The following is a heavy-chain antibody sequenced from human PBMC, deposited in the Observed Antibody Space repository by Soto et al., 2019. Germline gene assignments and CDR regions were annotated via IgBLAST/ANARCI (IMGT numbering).Heavy chain of an antibody. CDR3: AGWTVGAPIFGAPKDY. V-gene: IGHV4-34*01. CDR1: GGSFSGYF. D-gene: IGHD3-3*01. J-gene: IGHJ4*02. CDR2: INHIGST. Sequence: KPSETLSLTCVVYGGSFSGYFWSWIRQPPGKGLEWIGEINHIGSTNHNPSLKSRVTMSVDTSKNQFSLNLRSVTAADTAVYYCAGWTVGAPIFGAPKDYWGQGTLVTVSS.